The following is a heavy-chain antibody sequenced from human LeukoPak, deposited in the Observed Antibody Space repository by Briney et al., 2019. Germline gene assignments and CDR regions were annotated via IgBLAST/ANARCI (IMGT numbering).Heavy chain of an antibody. CDR2: ISYDGSNK. CDR1: GFTFSSYA. V-gene: IGHV3-30-3*01. J-gene: IGHJ4*02. Sequence: GGSLRLSCAASGFTFSSYAMHWVRQAPGKGLEWVAVISYDGSNKYYADSVKGRFTISRDNSKNTLYPQMNSLRAEDTAVYYCARDEAYYDSSGYFDYWGQGTLVTVSS. CDR3: ARDEAYYDSSGYFDY. D-gene: IGHD3-22*01.